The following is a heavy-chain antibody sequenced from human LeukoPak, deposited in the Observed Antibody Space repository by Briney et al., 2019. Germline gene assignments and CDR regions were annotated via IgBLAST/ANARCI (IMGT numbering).Heavy chain of an antibody. CDR2: IYSGGSA. Sequence: PGGSLRLSCAASDFTFSTNYMNWVRQAPGQGLEWVSIIYSGGSAFYADSVWGRFTISRDNSEKTLYLQMNRLRADDTAVYYCARAGDHYYGLDVWGQGTTVTVSS. CDR3: ARAGDHYYGLDV. J-gene: IGHJ6*02. V-gene: IGHV3-66*01. CDR1: DFTFSTNY. D-gene: IGHD5-24*01.